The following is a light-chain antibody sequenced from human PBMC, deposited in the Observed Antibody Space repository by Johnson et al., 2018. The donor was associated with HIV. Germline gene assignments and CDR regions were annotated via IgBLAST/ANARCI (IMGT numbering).Light chain of an antibody. V-gene: IGLV1-51*02. CDR1: SSNIGNNY. CDR3: GTWDTSLNAYV. CDR2: ENN. Sequence: QSVLTQPPSVSAAPGQKVTISCSGSSSNIGNNYVSWYQQLPGTAPKLLIYENNKRPSGIPDRFSGSKSGTSATLGIRGLQPRDEADYYCGTWDTSLNAYVFGTGTKVTVL. J-gene: IGLJ1*01.